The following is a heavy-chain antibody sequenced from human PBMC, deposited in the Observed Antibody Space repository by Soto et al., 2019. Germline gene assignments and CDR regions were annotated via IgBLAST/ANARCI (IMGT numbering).Heavy chain of an antibody. Sequence: QITLKESGPTLVKPTQTLTLTCTFSGFSLSTSGVGVGWIRQPPGKALEWLALIYWDDDKRYSPSLKSRLTITKDTTKNQVVLTMTNMDPVDTATYYGAHQIVGTTGGAFDIWGQGTMVTVSS. CDR1: GFSLSTSGVG. J-gene: IGHJ3*02. D-gene: IGHD1-26*01. V-gene: IGHV2-5*02. CDR2: IYWDDDK. CDR3: AHQIVGTTGGAFDI.